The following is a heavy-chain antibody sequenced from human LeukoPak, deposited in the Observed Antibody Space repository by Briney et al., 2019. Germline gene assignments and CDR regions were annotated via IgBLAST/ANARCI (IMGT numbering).Heavy chain of an antibody. CDR1: GCSISSYY. D-gene: IGHD1-26*01. J-gene: IGHJ5*02. CDR3: ARDRMGATKGCFDP. V-gene: IGHV4-59*01. CDR2: IYYSGST. Sequence: PSGTLSLTCTVSGCSISSYYGTWIRQPPGKGLEWMAYIYYSGSTYYNPSLKSRVTISVDTSKKQFSLKLRSVTAADTAVYYCARDRMGATKGCFDPWCQGTLVTVSS.